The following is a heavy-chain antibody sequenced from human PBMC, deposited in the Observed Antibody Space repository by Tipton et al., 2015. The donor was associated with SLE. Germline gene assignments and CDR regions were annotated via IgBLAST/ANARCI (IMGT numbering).Heavy chain of an antibody. V-gene: IGHV3-21*01. CDR3: ARDFTSIDDY. CDR1: GITFRTYD. Sequence: SLRLSCTAPGITFRTYDMNWVRQAPGKGLEWVSFISSSSRYIHYSDSVRGRFTISRDNAKNSPYLQMNSLSAEDTALYYCARDFTSIDDYWGQGTLVTVSS. J-gene: IGHJ4*02. CDR2: ISSSSRYI. D-gene: IGHD3-3*01.